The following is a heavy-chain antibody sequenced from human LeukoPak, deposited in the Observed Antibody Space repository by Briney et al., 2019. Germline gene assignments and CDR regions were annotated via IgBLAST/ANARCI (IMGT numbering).Heavy chain of an antibody. J-gene: IGHJ4*02. Sequence: ASVKVSCRASGYTFTRHDIHWLRQAAGQGIEWMGWISAYNGNTNYAQKLRGRVTMTTDTSTSTAYMELRSLRSDDTAVYYCARESGKWELLSFDYWGQGTLVTVSS. CDR1: GYTFTRHD. D-gene: IGHD1-26*01. V-gene: IGHV1-18*01. CDR2: ISAYNGNT. CDR3: ARESGKWELLSFDY.